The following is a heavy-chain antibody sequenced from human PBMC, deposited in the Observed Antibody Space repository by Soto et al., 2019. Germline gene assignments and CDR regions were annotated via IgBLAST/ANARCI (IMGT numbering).Heavy chain of an antibody. J-gene: IGHJ5*02. Sequence: QVQLVQSGAEVKKPGSSVKVSCNPSGGTFSSYGISWVRQGPGQGLPWMGGINPILGTTTYAEKFQGRLTITADDSRSTVYMELNNLRSEDTALYFSAKIRVAVGSAWGQGTLVTVSS. D-gene: IGHD6-25*01. V-gene: IGHV1-69*11. CDR2: INPILGTT. CDR1: GGTFSSYG. CDR3: AKIRVAVGSA.